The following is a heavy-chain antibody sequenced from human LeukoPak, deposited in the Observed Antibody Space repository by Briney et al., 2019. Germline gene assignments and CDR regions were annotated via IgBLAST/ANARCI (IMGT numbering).Heavy chain of an antibody. CDR1: GYTFTGYY. CDR2: INPNSGGT. Sequence: VGSVKVSCKASGYTFTGYYMHCVRQAPGQGLEWMGWINPNSGGTNYAQKFQGRVTMTRDTSISTAYMELSRLRSDDTAVYYCARDLGGAYYFDYWGQGTLVTVSS. CDR3: ARDLGGAYYFDY. V-gene: IGHV1-2*02. J-gene: IGHJ4*02. D-gene: IGHD1-26*01.